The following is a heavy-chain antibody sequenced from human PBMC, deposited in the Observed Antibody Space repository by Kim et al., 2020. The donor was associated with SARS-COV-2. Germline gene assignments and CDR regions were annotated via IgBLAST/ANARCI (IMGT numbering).Heavy chain of an antibody. CDR3: ASGTMVRGVLNYYYYGMDV. Sequence: ASVKVSCKASGYTFTSYAMHWVRQAPGQRLEWMGWINAGNGNTKYSQKFQGRVTITRDTSASTAYMELSSLRSEDTAVYYCASGTMVRGVLNYYYYGMDVWGQGTTVTVSS. J-gene: IGHJ6*02. CDR1: GYTFTSYA. D-gene: IGHD3-10*01. V-gene: IGHV1-3*01. CDR2: INAGNGNT.